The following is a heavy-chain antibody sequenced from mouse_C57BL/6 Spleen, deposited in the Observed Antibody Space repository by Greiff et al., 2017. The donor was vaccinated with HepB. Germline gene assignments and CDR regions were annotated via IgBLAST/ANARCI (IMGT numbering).Heavy chain of an antibody. J-gene: IGHJ4*01. Sequence: QVQLQQPGAELVRPGSSVKLSCKASGYTFTSYWMDWVKQRPGQGLERIGNIYPSDSETHYNQKFKDKATLTVDKSSSTAYMQLSSLTSEDYVVYYRAMGGTTVEDAMDYWDQGTSVTVSS. CDR3: AMGGTTVEDAMDY. V-gene: IGHV1-61*01. D-gene: IGHD1-1*01. CDR1: GYTFTSYW. CDR2: IYPSDSET.